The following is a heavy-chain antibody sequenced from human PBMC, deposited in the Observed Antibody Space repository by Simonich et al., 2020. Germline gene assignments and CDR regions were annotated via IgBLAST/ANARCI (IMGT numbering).Heavy chain of an antibody. V-gene: IGHV3-74*01. CDR2: INSDGSST. Sequence: EVQLVESGGGLVQPGGSLRLSCAASGFTFSSYWMHWVRQAPGKGLVWVSLINSDGSSTSYAGSVKGRFTISRYNAKNTLYLQMNSLRAEDTAVYYCARDYSNYDAFDIWGQGTMVTVSS. J-gene: IGHJ3*02. CDR1: GFTFSSYW. CDR3: ARDYSNYDAFDI. D-gene: IGHD4-4*01.